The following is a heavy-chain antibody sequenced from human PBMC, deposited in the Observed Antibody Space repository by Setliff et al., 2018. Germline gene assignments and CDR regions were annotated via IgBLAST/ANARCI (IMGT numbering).Heavy chain of an antibody. CDR1: GGSISSYY. J-gene: IGHJ4*02. V-gene: IGHV4-4*07. CDR3: ARSFSRREKFLLDY. CDR2: IYISGSA. Sequence: ASETLSLTCTVSGGSISSYYWSWIRQPAGKGLEWIGRIYISGSANYNPSLKSRVTISMDTSKNQFSLKVSSVAAADTAVYYCARSFSRREKFLLDYWGQGALVTVSS.